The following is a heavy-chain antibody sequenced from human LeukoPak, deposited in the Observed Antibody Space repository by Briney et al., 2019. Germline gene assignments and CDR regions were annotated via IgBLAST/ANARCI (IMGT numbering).Heavy chain of an antibody. CDR1: GFTFSSYA. J-gene: IGHJ4*02. D-gene: IGHD3-9*01. Sequence: PGGSLRLSCAASGFTFSSYAMSWVRQAPGKGLEWVSAISGSGGSTYYADSVKGRFTISRDNSKNTLYLQMNSLRAEDTAVYYCAESPGILTGLIWDPNDYWGQGTLVTVSS. CDR2: ISGSGGST. V-gene: IGHV3-23*01. CDR3: AESPGILTGLIWDPNDY.